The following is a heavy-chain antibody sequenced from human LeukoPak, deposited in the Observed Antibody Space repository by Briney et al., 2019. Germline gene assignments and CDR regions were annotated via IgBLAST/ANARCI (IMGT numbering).Heavy chain of an antibody. J-gene: IGHJ5*02. D-gene: IGHD2-15*01. V-gene: IGHV1-46*01. CDR1: GYTXTTYH. CDR2: IDTSDGNT. CDR3: ATERSGGTGFDP. Sequence: ASVKVSCKASGYTXTTYHMHWVRQAPGQGLEWVGMIDTSDGNTNYAQKFLDRVTMTRDTTTSTVYMELSGLRSYDTAVYYCATERSGGTGFDPWGQGTLVTVSS.